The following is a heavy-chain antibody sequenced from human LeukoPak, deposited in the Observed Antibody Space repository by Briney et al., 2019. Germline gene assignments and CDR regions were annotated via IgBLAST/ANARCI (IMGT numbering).Heavy chain of an antibody. CDR1: GLTVNGNY. CDR3: AKVSVTLGRGFLTNFFDS. V-gene: IGHV3-53*01. Sequence: GGSLRLSCAVSGLTVNGNYMSWVRQAPGKGLEWVAFLYPDTTTYYADSVKGRFTISRENSRNTVHLQMNNLRVEDTAVYYCAKVSVTLGRGFLTNFFDSWGQGALVTVSS. J-gene: IGHJ5*01. CDR2: LYPDTTT. D-gene: IGHD3-10*01.